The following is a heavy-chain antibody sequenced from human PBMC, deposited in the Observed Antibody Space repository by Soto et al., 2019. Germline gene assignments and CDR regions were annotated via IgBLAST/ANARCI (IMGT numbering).Heavy chain of an antibody. D-gene: IGHD2-2*01. J-gene: IGHJ4*02. V-gene: IGHV4-34*01. CDR1: GGSFSGYY. CDR3: ARRSVGIVVVPAATYYFDY. CDR2: INHSGST. Sequence: QVQLQQWGAGLLKPSETLSLTCAVYGGSFSGYYWSWIRQPPGKGLEWIGEINHSGSTNYNPSLKRRVTISVDTAKNQFSLKLSSVTAADTAVYYCARRSVGIVVVPAATYYFDYWGQGTLVTVSS.